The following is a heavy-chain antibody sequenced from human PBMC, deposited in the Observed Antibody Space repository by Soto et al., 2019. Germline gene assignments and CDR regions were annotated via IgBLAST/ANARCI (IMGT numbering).Heavy chain of an antibody. CDR3: ARGMGRYFDL. J-gene: IGHJ2*01. V-gene: IGHV4-4*07. CDR2: ISASGRS. Sequence: QVQLQESGPGLVKPSETLSLTCTVSGDFISNFYWSWIRQPAGKGLQSLGRISASGRSNYNPNLQSRVAMSLDTSKYQFSLRLNSLSAADTAVYFCARGMGRYFDLWGRGTLVTVFS. CDR1: GDFISNFY. D-gene: IGHD2-8*01.